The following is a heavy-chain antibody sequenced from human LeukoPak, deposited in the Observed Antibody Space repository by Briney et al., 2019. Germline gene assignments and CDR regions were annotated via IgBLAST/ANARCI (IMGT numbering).Heavy chain of an antibody. D-gene: IGHD2-15*01. CDR3: ARELPGIVLVVDATIQEDTYYFGS. V-gene: IGHV1-2*06. J-gene: IGHJ4*02. CDR1: GYTFTGYF. CDR2: INAKSGGT. Sequence: ASVKVSCKASGYTFTGYFMHWVRQAPGQGLEWMGRINAKSGGTRYAQNFQGRVTMTRDMSISTAYMELANLKSDDTAVYYCARELPGIVLVVDATIQEDTYYFGSWGQGVPVTVSS.